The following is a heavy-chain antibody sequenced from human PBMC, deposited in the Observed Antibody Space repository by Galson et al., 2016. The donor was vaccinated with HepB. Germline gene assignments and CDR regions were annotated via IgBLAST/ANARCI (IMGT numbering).Heavy chain of an antibody. CDR2: IGTAGDT. V-gene: IGHV3-13*01. CDR3: ARGGLGYCTGGGCTPFDP. J-gene: IGHJ5*02. CDR1: GFPFSSYD. Sequence: SLRLSCAASGFPFSSYDMHWVRQSTGKGLEWVSGIGTAGDTFYAGSVKGRFNLPRENAETSLYLQMNSLRVGDTAVYYCARGGLGYCTGGGCTPFDPWGQGTLVTVSS. D-gene: IGHD2-8*02.